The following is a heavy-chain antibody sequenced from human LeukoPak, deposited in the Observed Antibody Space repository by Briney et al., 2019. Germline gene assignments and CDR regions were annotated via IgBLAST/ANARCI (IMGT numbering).Heavy chain of an antibody. CDR3: AYNQNYESSGYYGGFDY. Sequence: GGSLRLSCAASGFSFSSHVMHCVRQAPGKGLEWVSGISGGGGDTYYADSVKGRFTISRDNSKNTLNLRMDSLRAEDTALYYCAYNQNYESSGYYGGFDYWGQGTLVTVSS. J-gene: IGHJ4*02. CDR2: ISGGGGDT. V-gene: IGHV3-23*01. D-gene: IGHD3-22*01. CDR1: GFSFSSHV.